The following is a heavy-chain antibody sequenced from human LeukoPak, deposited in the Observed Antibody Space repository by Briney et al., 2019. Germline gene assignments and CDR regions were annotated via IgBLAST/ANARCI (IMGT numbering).Heavy chain of an antibody. D-gene: IGHD6-13*01. Sequence: GGSLRLSSAASGFTLSSFAMSWVRQAPGKGLEWVSTIRTSGGSTLYADSVQGRFTISRDNSKNTLYLQMNSLRAEDTAVYYCAKDMTAADDILYFHNWGQDTLVTVSS. V-gene: IGHV3-23*01. CDR3: AKDMTAADDILYFHN. J-gene: IGHJ1*01. CDR1: GFTLSSFA. CDR2: IRTSGGST.